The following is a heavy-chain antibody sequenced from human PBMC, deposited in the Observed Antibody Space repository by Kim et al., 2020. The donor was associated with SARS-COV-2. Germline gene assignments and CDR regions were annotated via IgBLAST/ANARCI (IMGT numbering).Heavy chain of an antibody. CDR1: GFTFSRYS. CDR2: ISTSSSSI. J-gene: IGHJ3*02. D-gene: IGHD6-19*01. CDR3: ASVGRWVAGFDAFDN. V-gene: IGHV3-48*02. Sequence: GGSLRLSCAASGFTFSRYSMNWVRQAPGKGLEWVSYISTSSSSIYYADSVKGRFTISRDNAKNSLYLQMNSLRDEDTAVYYCASVGRWVAGFDAFDNWGQGTMVTVSS.